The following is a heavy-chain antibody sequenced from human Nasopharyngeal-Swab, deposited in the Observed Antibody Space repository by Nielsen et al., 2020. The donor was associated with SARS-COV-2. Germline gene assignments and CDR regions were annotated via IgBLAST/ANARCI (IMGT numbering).Heavy chain of an antibody. CDR2: IKSKTDGGTT. CDR1: GFTFIKAW. J-gene: IGHJ3*02. Sequence: GESLKISGAASGFTFIKAWMSWDRQAPGKGREWGGRIKSKTDGGTTDYAAPVKGRFTISRDDSKNTLYLQMNSLKTEDTAVYYCTTALRYFDRGETNDAFDIWGQGTMVTVSS. CDR3: TTALRYFDRGETNDAFDI. D-gene: IGHD3-9*01. V-gene: IGHV3-15*01.